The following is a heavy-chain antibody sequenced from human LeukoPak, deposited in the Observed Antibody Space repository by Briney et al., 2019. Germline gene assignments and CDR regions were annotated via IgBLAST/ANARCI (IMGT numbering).Heavy chain of an antibody. J-gene: IGHJ6*02. CDR1: GFTFSSYA. V-gene: IGHV3-23*01. CDR2: ISGSGGST. D-gene: IGHD2-21*02. CDR3: AKSESYCGGDCYNYYYGMDV. Sequence: GGSLRLSCAASGFTFSSYAMSWVRQAPGKGLEWVSAISGSGGSTYYADSVKGRFTISRDNSKNTLYLQMNSLRAEDTAVYYCAKSESYCGGDCYNYYYGMDVWGQGTTVTVSS.